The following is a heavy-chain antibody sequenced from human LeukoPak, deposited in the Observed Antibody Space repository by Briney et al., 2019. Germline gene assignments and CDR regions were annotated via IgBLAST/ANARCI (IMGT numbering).Heavy chain of an antibody. J-gene: IGHJ3*02. CDR3: ARSLATILKGASDI. Sequence: SVKVSCKASGGTFSSYAISWVRQAPGQGLEWMGGIIPIFGTANYAQKFQGRVTITTDESTSTAYMELSSLRSEDTAVYYCARSLATILKGASDIWGQGTMVTVSS. CDR1: GGTFSSYA. D-gene: IGHD5-24*01. V-gene: IGHV1-69*05. CDR2: IIPIFGTA.